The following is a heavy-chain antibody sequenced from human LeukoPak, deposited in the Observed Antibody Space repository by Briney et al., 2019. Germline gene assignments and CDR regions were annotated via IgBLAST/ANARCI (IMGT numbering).Heavy chain of an antibody. CDR3: ARDHRYAFDN. J-gene: IGHJ4*01. CDR2: IGISSGNT. D-gene: IGHD5-12*01. Sequence: GGSLRLSCAASGFNFIDYSMNWVRQAPGKGLEWISYIGISSGNTKYADSVKGRSTISRDKAWNSLYLQMNSLRVEDTAVYYCARDHRYAFDNWGHGTLVTVSS. CDR1: GFNFIDYS. V-gene: IGHV3-48*01.